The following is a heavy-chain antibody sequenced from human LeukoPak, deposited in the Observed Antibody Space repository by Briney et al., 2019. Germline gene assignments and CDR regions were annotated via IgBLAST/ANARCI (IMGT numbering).Heavy chain of an antibody. CDR1: GYTIAAYF. CDR3: ARVGFTSSWSNFDY. CDR2: INPNGGDT. V-gene: IGHV1-2*06. D-gene: IGHD6-13*01. Sequence: GASGRVSCKASGYTIAAYFIHWVRQAPGQGLEWMGRINPNGGDTNYAQKFQGRVTMTGDTSISTAYMELSSLRSDDTAMYYCARVGFTSSWSNFDYWGQGTLVTVSS. J-gene: IGHJ4*02.